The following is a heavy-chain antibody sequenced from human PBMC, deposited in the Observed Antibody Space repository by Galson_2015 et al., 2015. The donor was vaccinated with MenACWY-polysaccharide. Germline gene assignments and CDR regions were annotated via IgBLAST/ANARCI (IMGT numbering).Heavy chain of an antibody. J-gene: IGHJ4*02. CDR3: AKDRYSSSWYFDY. D-gene: IGHD6-13*01. CDR2: ISGSGGST. Sequence: SLRLSCAASGFTFSSYAMSWVRQVPGKGLGWVSGISGSGGSTYYADSVKGRFTTSRDNSKNMLYLQMNSLRAEDTAVYYCAKDRYSSSWYFDYWGQGTLVTVSS. V-gene: IGHV3-23*01. CDR1: GFTFSSYA.